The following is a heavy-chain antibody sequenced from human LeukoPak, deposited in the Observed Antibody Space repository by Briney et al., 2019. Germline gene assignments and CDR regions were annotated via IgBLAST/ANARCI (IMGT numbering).Heavy chain of an antibody. V-gene: IGHV3-74*01. CDR2: INSDGSST. J-gene: IGHJ4*02. Sequence: PGGSLRLSCAASGFTFSSYWMHWVRQAPGKGLVWVSRINSDGSSTSYADSAKGRFTISRDNAKNTLYLQMNSLRAEDTAVYYCVSTQSGRSKVDYWGQGTLLTVSS. D-gene: IGHD3-10*01. CDR1: GFTFSSYW. CDR3: VSTQSGRSKVDY.